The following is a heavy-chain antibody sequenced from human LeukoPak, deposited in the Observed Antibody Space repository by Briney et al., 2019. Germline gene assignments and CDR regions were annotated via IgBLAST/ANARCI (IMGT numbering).Heavy chain of an antibody. J-gene: IGHJ4*02. CDR3: ARSIPLREFSFDY. CDR2: ISSSSSTI. CDR1: GFTFSSYS. D-gene: IGHD2-2*02. V-gene: IGHV3-48*01. Sequence: QAGGSLRLSCAASGFTFSSYSMNWVRQAPGKGLEWVSYISSSSSTIYYADSVKGRFTISRDNAKNSLYLQMNSLRAEDTAVYYCARSIPLREFSFDYWGQGTLVTVSS.